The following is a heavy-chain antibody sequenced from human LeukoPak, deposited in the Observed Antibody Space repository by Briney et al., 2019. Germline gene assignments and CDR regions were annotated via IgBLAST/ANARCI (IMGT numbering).Heavy chain of an antibody. D-gene: IGHD2-15*01. J-gene: IGHJ3*02. Sequence: ASVKVSCKASGYTFTSYYMHWVRQAPGQGLEWMGIISPSGGSASYAQKFQGRVTLTRDTSTSTVYMDLSSLRSEDTAVYYCARALLGAFDIWGQGTMVTVSS. CDR2: ISPSGGSA. V-gene: IGHV1-46*01. CDR1: GYTFTSYY. CDR3: ARALLGAFDI.